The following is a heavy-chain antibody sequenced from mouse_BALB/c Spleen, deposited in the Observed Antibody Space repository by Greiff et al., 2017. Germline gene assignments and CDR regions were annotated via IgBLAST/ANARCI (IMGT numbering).Heavy chain of an antibody. D-gene: IGHD2-4*01. J-gene: IGHJ3*01. CDR1: GFNIKDTY. CDR2: IDPANGNT. CDR3: ARSTMITTRAWFAY. V-gene: IGHV14-3*02. Sequence: EVQLVESGAELVKPGASVKLSCTASGFNIKDTYMHWVKQRPEQGLEWIGRIDPANGNTKYDPKFQGKATITADTSSNTAYLQLSSLTSEDTAVYYCARSTMITTRAWFAYWGQGTLVTVSA.